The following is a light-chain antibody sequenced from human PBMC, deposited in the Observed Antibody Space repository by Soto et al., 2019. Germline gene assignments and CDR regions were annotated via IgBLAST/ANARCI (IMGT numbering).Light chain of an antibody. V-gene: IGLV2-23*01. Sequence: QSVLTQPASVSGSPGQSITISCTGTSSDVGSYNLVSWYQQHPGKAPKLMNYEGSKRPSGVSNRFSGSKSGNTASLTISGLQAEDEADYYCCSYAGSSTDVVFGGGTKLTVL. CDR3: CSYAGSSTDVV. CDR1: SSDVGSYNL. J-gene: IGLJ2*01. CDR2: EGS.